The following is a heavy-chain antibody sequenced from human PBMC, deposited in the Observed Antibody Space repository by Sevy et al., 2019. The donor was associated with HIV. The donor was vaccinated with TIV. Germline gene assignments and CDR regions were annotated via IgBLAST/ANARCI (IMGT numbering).Heavy chain of an antibody. J-gene: IGHJ4*02. CDR3: ARDLNFNYYDSSGYFDY. CDR1: GFTFSSYW. V-gene: IGHV3-74*01. D-gene: IGHD3-22*01. CDR2: INSDGSST. Sequence: GGCLRLSCAASGFTFSSYWMHWVRQAPGKGLVWVSRINSDGSSTRYADSVKGRFTISRDNAKNTLYLQMNSLRAEDTAVYYCARDLNFNYYDSSGYFDYWGQGTLVTVSS.